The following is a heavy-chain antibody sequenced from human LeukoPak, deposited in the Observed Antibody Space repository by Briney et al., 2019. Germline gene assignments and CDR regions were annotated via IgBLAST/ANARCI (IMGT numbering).Heavy chain of an antibody. D-gene: IGHD1-26*01. CDR2: IDKHGNKK. Sequence: GGSLRLSCVASGFTFSISWVTWVRLAPGKGLEWVANIDKHGNKKYYVDSVKGRFAISRDYASNSVFLQMDSLRAKDTSVYYCARDAGWGYYDLWGQGTPVTVSS. CDR3: ARDAGWGYYDL. V-gene: IGHV3-7*01. CDR1: GFTFSISW. J-gene: IGHJ4*02.